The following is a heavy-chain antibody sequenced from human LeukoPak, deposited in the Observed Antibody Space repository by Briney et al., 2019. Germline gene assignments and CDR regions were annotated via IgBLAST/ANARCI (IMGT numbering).Heavy chain of an antibody. D-gene: IGHD7-27*01. CDR2: IRSKANSYAT. CDR3: TRHGSPLTGVDY. CDR1: GFTFSGSA. J-gene: IGHJ4*02. Sequence: GGSLRLSCAASGFTFSGSAMHWVRQASGKGLEWVGRIRSKANSYATAYAASVKGRFTISRDDSKNTAYLQMNSLKTEDTAVYYCTRHGSPLTGVDYWGQGTLVTVSS. V-gene: IGHV3-73*01.